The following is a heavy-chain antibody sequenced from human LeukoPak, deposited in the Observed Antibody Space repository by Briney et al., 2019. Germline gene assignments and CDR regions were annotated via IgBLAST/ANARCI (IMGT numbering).Heavy chain of an antibody. J-gene: IGHJ5*02. CDR1: GYSFISYW. V-gene: IGHV5-51*01. Sequence: GESLKISCKGSGYSFISYWIGWVRQMPGKGLEWMGIIYPGDSDTRYSPSFQGQVTISADKSISTAYLQWSSLKASDTAMYYCARLGGSVGYDILTGYYGNNWFDPWGQGTLVTVSS. CDR3: ARLGGSVGYDILTGYYGNNWFDP. D-gene: IGHD3-9*01. CDR2: IYPGDSDT.